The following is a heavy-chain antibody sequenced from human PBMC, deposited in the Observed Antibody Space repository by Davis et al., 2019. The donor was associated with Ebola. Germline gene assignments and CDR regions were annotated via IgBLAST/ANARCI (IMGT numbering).Heavy chain of an antibody. J-gene: IGHJ4*02. Sequence: GESLKISCAASGFTFSSYWMSWVRQAPGKGLVWVANIKQDGSEKYYVDSVKGRFTISRDNAKNSLYLQMNSLRAEDTAVYYCARGFRRVDYWGQGALVTVSS. D-gene: IGHD3-10*01. V-gene: IGHV3-7*03. CDR2: IKQDGSEK. CDR1: GFTFSSYW. CDR3: ARGFRRVDY.